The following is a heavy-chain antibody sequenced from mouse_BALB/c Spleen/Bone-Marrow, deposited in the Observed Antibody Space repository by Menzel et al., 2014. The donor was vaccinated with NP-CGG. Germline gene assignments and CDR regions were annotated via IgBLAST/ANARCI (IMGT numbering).Heavy chain of an antibody. J-gene: IGHJ1*01. CDR3: VTSTYFDV. CDR1: GFTFNTYA. V-gene: IGHV10-1*02. Sequence: EVKVVESGGRLVQPKGPLKLSCAASGFTFNTYAMNWVRQAPGKGLEWVARIRSKSNNFPTYYADSVKDRFTISRDDSQSMLYLQMNNLKTEDTAMYYCVTSTYFDVWGAGTTVTVSS. CDR2: IRSKSNNFPT. D-gene: IGHD6-1*01.